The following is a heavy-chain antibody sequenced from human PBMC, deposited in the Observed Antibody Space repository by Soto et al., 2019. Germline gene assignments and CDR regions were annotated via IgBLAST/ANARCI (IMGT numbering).Heavy chain of an antibody. J-gene: IGHJ5*02. CDR1: GYTFNTYG. Sequence: QVQLVQSGAEVKMPGASVKVSCKASGYTFNTYGITWVRQAPGQGLEWMGWISASNGNTNYAQKGQDRVTMTTDTSTSTAYIEQRSLRSDDPAVYYWAREAGCSGDNCYSIGLNWLDPWGQGTLVTVSS. CDR2: ISASNGNT. V-gene: IGHV1-18*01. D-gene: IGHD2-21*01. CDR3: AREAGCSGDNCYSIGLNWLDP.